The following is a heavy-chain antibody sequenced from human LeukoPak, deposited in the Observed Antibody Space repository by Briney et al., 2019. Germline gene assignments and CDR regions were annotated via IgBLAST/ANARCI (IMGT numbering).Heavy chain of an antibody. CDR3: AKTGVKFGELLSPLYYYYYYMDV. Sequence: GGSLRLSCAASGFTFDDYGMSWVRQAPGKGLEWVSGINWNGGSTGYADSVKGRFTISRDNSKNTLYLQMNSLRAEDTAVYYCAKTGVKFGELLSPLYYYYYYMDVWGKGTTVTISS. CDR2: INWNGGST. D-gene: IGHD3-10*01. J-gene: IGHJ6*03. CDR1: GFTFDDYG. V-gene: IGHV3-20*04.